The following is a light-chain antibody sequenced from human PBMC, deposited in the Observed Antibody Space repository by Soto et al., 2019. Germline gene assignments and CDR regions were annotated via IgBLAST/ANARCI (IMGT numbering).Light chain of an antibody. CDR1: SRDIGGYDF. V-gene: IGLV2-8*01. Sequence: QSVLTPPPSASGSPGQSVTISCTGTSRDIGGYDFVSWYQQHPGKAPKLLIYDVIKRPSGVPDRFSGSKSGNTASLTVSGLQTDDEADYYCSSYGGSNNLLFGGGTKLTVL. J-gene: IGLJ2*01. CDR3: SSYGGSNNLL. CDR2: DVI.